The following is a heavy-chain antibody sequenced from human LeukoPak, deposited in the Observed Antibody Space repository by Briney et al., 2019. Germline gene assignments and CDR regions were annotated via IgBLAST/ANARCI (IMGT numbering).Heavy chain of an antibody. CDR1: GYTFTSYD. D-gene: IGHD3-10*01. CDR3: ARSITMVRGVTIPYYYYYMDV. CDR2: MNPNSGNT. V-gene: IGHV1-8*01. Sequence: ASVKVSCKASGYTFTSYDINWVRQATGQGLEWMGWMNPNSGNTGYAQKFQGRVTMTRNTSISTAYMELSSPRSEDTAVYYCARSITMVRGVTIPYYYYYMDVWGKGTTVTVSS. J-gene: IGHJ6*03.